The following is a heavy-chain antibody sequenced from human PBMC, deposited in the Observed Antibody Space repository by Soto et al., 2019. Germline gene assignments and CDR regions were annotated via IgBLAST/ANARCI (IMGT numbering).Heavy chain of an antibody. CDR1: GYTFTSYA. D-gene: IGHD5-12*01. V-gene: IGHV1-3*01. Sequence: ASVKVSCKASGYTFTSYAMHWVRQAPGQRLEWMGSINAGNSNTKYSQKFQGRDTITADKSTNTVYMELSSLRSEDTAVYYCARDRATAGSVFDPWGQGTLVTVSS. CDR2: INAGNSNT. CDR3: ARDRATAGSVFDP. J-gene: IGHJ5*02.